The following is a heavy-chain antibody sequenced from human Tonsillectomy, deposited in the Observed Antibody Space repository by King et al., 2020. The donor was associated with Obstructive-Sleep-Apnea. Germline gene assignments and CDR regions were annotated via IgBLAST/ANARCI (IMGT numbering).Heavy chain of an antibody. CDR3: ARSEHTYGGESAFDM. Sequence: VQLVESGGTVVRPGGSLRLSCAASGFTFDDYGMSWVRQVPGKGLEWVSGINWNGASTNYAESVKGRFTISRDNAKNSLYLQVNSLRAEDAALYYCARSEHTYGGESAFDMWGQGTMVTVSS. J-gene: IGHJ3*02. D-gene: IGHD5-18*01. CDR1: GFTFDDYG. V-gene: IGHV3-20*04. CDR2: INWNGAST.